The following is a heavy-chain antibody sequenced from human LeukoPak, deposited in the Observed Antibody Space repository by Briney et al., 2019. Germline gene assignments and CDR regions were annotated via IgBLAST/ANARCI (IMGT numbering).Heavy chain of an antibody. J-gene: IGHJ4*02. D-gene: IGHD3-10*01. Sequence: PGGSLRLSCTASGFTFGDYPMSWFRQAPGKGLEWVGFIRSKAYGGTTEYAASVEGRFTISRDDSKSIAYLQMSSLRAEDTAVYYCARLRATWVGDLLPYYFDYWGQGTLVTVSS. CDR1: GFTFGDYP. CDR3: ARLRATWVGDLLPYYFDY. V-gene: IGHV3-49*03. CDR2: IRSKAYGGTT.